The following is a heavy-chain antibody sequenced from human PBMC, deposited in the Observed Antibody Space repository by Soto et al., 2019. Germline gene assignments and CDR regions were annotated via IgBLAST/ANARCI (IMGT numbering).Heavy chain of an antibody. J-gene: IGHJ5*02. Sequence: PSETLSLTCAVYGGSFSGYYWSWIRQPPGKGLEWIGEINHSGSTNYNPSLKSRVTISVDTSKNQFSLKLSSVTAADTAVYYCASDLIHEARGANTWGQGTLVTVSS. CDR1: GGSFSGYY. CDR2: INHSGST. V-gene: IGHV4-34*01. CDR3: ASDLIHEARGANT. D-gene: IGHD1-26*01.